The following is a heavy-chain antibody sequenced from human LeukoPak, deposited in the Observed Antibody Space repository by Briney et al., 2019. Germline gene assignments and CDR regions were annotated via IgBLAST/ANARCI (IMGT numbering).Heavy chain of an antibody. CDR3: ARDREWLSPGYYMDV. Sequence: PGRSLRLSCAASGFTFSSYGMHWVRQAPGKGLEWVAVIWYDGSNKYYADSEKGRFTISRDNSKNTLYLQMNSLRAEDTAVYYCARDREWLSPGYYMDVWGKGTTVTVSS. J-gene: IGHJ6*03. CDR2: IWYDGSNK. D-gene: IGHD3-3*01. CDR1: GFTFSSYG. V-gene: IGHV3-33*01.